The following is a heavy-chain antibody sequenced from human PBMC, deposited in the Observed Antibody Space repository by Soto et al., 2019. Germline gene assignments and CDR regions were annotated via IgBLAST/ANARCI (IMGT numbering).Heavy chain of an antibody. V-gene: IGHV3-23*01. CDR2: IGASGGTT. J-gene: IGHJ3*02. CDR1: GFIFRNFA. CDR3: GKDPYGDYVAAFDI. D-gene: IGHD4-17*01. Sequence: GGSLRLSCAASGFIFRNFAMNWVRQAPGKGLEWVSGIGASGGTTHLADSVKGRFTISRDNSRNILFLQMNSLRVEDTAVYYCGKDPYGDYVAAFDIWGPGTVVTVSS.